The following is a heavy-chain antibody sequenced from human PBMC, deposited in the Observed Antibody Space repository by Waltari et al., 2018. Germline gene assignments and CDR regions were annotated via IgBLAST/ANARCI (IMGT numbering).Heavy chain of an antibody. J-gene: IGHJ5*02. V-gene: IGHV4-59*01. CDR2: VYYSGIT. Sequence: QVQLQESGPRLVKPSETLSLTCTVSGASLSSYFWSWIRQPPGKGLEWIGYVYYSGITNYNPSLKSRVIISVDPSKNQFSLKLNSLTAADTAVYYCARDGLVVGVNAPGNWFDPWGQGTLVTVSS. CDR3: ARDGLVVGVNAPGNWFDP. D-gene: IGHD1-26*01. CDR1: GASLSSYF.